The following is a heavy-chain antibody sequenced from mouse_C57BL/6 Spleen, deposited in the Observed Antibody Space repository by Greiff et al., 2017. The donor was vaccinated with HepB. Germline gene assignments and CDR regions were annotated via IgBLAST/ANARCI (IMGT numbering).Heavy chain of an antibody. V-gene: IGHV1-15*01. Sequence: QVQLKQSGAELVRPGASVTLSCKASGYTFTDYEMHWVKQTPVHGLEWIGAIDPETGGTAYNQKFKGKAILTADKSSSTAYMELRSLTSEDSAVYYCTRALYYGSSYTHLNYWGQGTTLTVSS. CDR3: TRALYYGSSYTHLNY. CDR1: GYTFTDYE. J-gene: IGHJ2*01. D-gene: IGHD1-1*01. CDR2: IDPETGGT.